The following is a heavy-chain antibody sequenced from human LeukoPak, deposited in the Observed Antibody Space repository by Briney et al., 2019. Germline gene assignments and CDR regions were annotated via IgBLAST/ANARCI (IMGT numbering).Heavy chain of an antibody. CDR3: ARLAAAGSDAFDI. Sequence: SETLSLTCTVSGDSISSYYWSWIRQPPGKGLEWIGYIYYSGSTNYNPSLKSRVTISVDTSKNQFSLKLSSVTAADTAVYYCARLAAAGSDAFDIWGQGTMVTVSS. CDR2: IYYSGST. V-gene: IGHV4-59*01. D-gene: IGHD6-13*01. J-gene: IGHJ3*02. CDR1: GDSISSYY.